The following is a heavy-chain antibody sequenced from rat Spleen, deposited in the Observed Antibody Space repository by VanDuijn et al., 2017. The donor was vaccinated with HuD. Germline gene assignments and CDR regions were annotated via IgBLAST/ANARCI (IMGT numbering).Heavy chain of an antibody. V-gene: IGHV3-3*01. CDR1: GYSITSNF. CDR3: ARSYYSSSNWFAY. CDR2: INSAGST. D-gene: IGHD1-2*01. Sequence: EVQLQESGPGLVKPSQSLSLTCSVTGYSITSNFWGWIRKFPGNKLEWMGYINSAGSTNYNPSLKSRISITRDTSKNQFFLQVNSATTEDTATYYCARSYYSSSNWFAYWGQGTLVTVSS. J-gene: IGHJ3*01.